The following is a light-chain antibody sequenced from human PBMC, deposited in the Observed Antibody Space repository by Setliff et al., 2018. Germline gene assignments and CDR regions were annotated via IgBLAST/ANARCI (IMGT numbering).Light chain of an antibody. CDR1: SCDVGAYSH. J-gene: IGLJ1*01. V-gene: IGLV2-14*01. Sequence: QSALAQPASVSGSPGQSITISCAGTSCDVGAYSHVSWYQQYPGKAPKLMISEVSNRPSGVSYRFSGSKSGNTASLTISGLQAEDEADYYCMSYTTIRTYVFGTGTKGTVL. CDR3: MSYTTIRTYV. CDR2: EVS.